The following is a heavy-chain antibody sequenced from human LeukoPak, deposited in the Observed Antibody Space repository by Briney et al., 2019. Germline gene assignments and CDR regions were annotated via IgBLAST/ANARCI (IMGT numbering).Heavy chain of an antibody. Sequence: ASVKVSCKASGYTFINYAMHWVRQAPGQRLEWMGWINAGGGETKYSQKFQGRVTLARDTSASTVYMEVSSLRSEDTAVYYCARDAIPGRTSHFDYWGQGTLVTVSS. D-gene: IGHD1-20*01. J-gene: IGHJ4*02. CDR2: INAGGGET. CDR3: ARDAIPGRTSHFDY. CDR1: GYTFINYA. V-gene: IGHV1-3*01.